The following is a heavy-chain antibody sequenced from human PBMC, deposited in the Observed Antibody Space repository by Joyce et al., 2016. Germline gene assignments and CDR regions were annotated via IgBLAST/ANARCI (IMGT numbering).Heavy chain of an antibody. Sequence: QLQLQESGPGLVKPSETLSLTCTVSGCSISSRSNFWGWIRQPPGKGLEWIGSIYYNGSTYYNPALRIRFIISLDTSKSQFSLRLSSVTAADTAVYYCAREGGPTVTTTNFDYWGQGILVTVSS. CDR2: IYYNGST. V-gene: IGHV4-39*07. CDR3: AREGGPTVTTTNFDY. J-gene: IGHJ4*02. CDR1: GCSISSRSNF. D-gene: IGHD4-11*01.